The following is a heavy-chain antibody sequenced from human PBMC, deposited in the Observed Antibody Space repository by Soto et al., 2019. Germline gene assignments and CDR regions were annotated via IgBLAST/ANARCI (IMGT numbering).Heavy chain of an antibody. CDR1: GGSISSGDYY. CDR3: ARVVTMIVVVITPGDAFDI. J-gene: IGHJ3*02. Sequence: SETLSLTCTVSGGSISSGDYYWSWIRQPPGKGLEWIGYIYYSGSTYYNPSLKSRVTISVDTSKNQFSLKLSSVTAADTAVYYCARVVTMIVVVITPGDAFDIWGQGTMVTVSS. V-gene: IGHV4-30-4*01. D-gene: IGHD3-22*01. CDR2: IYYSGST.